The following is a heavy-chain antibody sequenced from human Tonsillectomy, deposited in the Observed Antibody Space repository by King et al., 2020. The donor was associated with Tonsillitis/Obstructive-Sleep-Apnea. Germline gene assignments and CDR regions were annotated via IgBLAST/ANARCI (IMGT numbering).Heavy chain of an antibody. Sequence: VQLVESGGGLVQPGGSLILSCAASGFTFSTYAMSWVRQAPGKGLEWVSAISGSGGPAYYADSVKGRFTISRDNSNNTLYLQMNSLRADDTAVYYCAKDSTGYYSMGGYFDYWGQGTLVTVSS. D-gene: IGHD6-19*01. J-gene: IGHJ4*02. CDR1: GFTFSTYA. V-gene: IGHV3-23*04. CDR3: AKDSTGYYSMGGYFDY. CDR2: ISGSGGPA.